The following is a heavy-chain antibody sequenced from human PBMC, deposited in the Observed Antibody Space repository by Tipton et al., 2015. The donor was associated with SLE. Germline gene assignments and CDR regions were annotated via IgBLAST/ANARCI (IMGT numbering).Heavy chain of an antibody. D-gene: IGHD1-26*01. V-gene: IGHV3-23*01. CDR2: ITDSGVST. Sequence: SLRLSCAASGFTFSSYAMNWVRQAPGKGLEWVSGITDSGVSTYYADSVKGRFTISRDTAKNTLYLQMNSLTTEDTAVYYCAKDGGWRSYSYFDYWGQGTLVTVSS. CDR3: AKDGGWRSYSYFDY. J-gene: IGHJ4*02. CDR1: GFTFSSYA.